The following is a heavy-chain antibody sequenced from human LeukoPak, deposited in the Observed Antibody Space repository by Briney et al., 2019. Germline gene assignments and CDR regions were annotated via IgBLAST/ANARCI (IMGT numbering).Heavy chain of an antibody. Sequence: VSTIRADTDITYYVDSVKGRFIISRDNSKNTVFLQMNSLRDEDTAVYYCAKGGFTTFFDYWGQGTLVTVSS. CDR3: AKGGFTTFFDY. J-gene: IGHJ4*02. D-gene: IGHD1-14*01. V-gene: IGHV3-23*01. CDR2: IRADTDIT.